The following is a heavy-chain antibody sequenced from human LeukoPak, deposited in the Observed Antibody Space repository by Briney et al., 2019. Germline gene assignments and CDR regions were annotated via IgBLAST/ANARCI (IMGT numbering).Heavy chain of an antibody. CDR1: GFTFSSCA. CDR2: ISGSGGST. CDR3: AKDWGRFRDSGSYDALDI. V-gene: IGHV3-23*01. D-gene: IGHD3-16*02. Sequence: GGSLRLSCAASGFTFSSCAMSWVRQAPGKGLEWVSAISGSGGSTYYADSVKGRFTISRDNSKSTLYLQMNSLRPEDTAVYYCAKDWGRFRDSGSYDALDIGGQGTMVTVSS. J-gene: IGHJ3*02.